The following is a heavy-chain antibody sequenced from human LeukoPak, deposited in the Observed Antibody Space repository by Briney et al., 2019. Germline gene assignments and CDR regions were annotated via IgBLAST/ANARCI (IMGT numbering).Heavy chain of an antibody. CDR2: IYYSGST. D-gene: IGHD3-10*01. Sequence: PSETLSLTCTVSGGSISSYYWSWIRQPPGKGLEWIGYIYYSGSTNYNPSLKSRVTISVDTSKNQFSLKLSSVTAADTAVYYCARVSWFGERHVWFDPWGQGTLVTVSS. J-gene: IGHJ5*02. V-gene: IGHV4-59*01. CDR1: GGSISSYY. CDR3: ARVSWFGERHVWFDP.